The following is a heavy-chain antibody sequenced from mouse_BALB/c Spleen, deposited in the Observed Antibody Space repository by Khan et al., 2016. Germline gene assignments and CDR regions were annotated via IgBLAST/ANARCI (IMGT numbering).Heavy chain of an antibody. J-gene: IGHJ4*01. CDR1: GFAFSRYW. V-gene: IGHV4-1*02. Sequence: EVQLQESGGGLVQPGGSLKLSCAASGFAFSRYWMSWVRQAPGKGLEWIGAINPDGSTINYTPSLKDKSIISRDNAKNTLYLQMSKVRSEDTALYSFARGGRCDAMDYLGQRNSVTVSS. CDR3: ARGGRCDAMDY. CDR2: INPDGSTI.